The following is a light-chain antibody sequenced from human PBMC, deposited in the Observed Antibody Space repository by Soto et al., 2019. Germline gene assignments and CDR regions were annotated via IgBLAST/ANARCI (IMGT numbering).Light chain of an antibody. CDR3: QQYKNWPPEYT. J-gene: IGKJ2*01. Sequence: EMVMTQSPATLSVSPGERATLSCRASQSVSSRLAWYQQKPGQAPRLLIYGASTRATGIPARFSGSGSGTEFTLTITSLQSEDFVVYYCQQYKNWPPEYTFGQGTKLEI. CDR2: GAS. CDR1: QSVSSR. V-gene: IGKV3-15*01.